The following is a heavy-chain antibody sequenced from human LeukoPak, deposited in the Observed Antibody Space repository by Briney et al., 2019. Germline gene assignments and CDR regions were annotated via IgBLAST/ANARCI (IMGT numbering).Heavy chain of an antibody. D-gene: IGHD4-23*01. CDR3: ARLFGGRCDY. CDR2: MFYSGST. CDR1: GASISSGGYY. J-gene: IGHJ4*02. V-gene: IGHV4-31*01. Sequence: SQTLSLTCSVSGASISSGGYYWSWLRQHPGKGLEWFGYMFYSGSTYHNPSLKSPITISLDTSKNQFSLKLSSVTAADTAVYYCARLFGGRCDYWGQGILVTVSS.